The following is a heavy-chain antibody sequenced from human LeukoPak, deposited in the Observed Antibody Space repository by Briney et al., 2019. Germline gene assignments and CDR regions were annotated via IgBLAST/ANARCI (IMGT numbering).Heavy chain of an antibody. CDR1: GGSLSGYY. J-gene: IGHJ5*02. V-gene: IGHV4-34*01. D-gene: IGHD2-2*01. CDR2: INHTGIT. Sequence: SETLSLTCAVYGGSLSGYYWSWIRQPPEKGLEWIGEINHTGITKYNPSLKSRVTISLGTSKNQFSLKLTSVTAADTAIYYCARSEDCGSSSCYWFDPWGQGTLVTVSS. CDR3: ARSEDCGSSSCYWFDP.